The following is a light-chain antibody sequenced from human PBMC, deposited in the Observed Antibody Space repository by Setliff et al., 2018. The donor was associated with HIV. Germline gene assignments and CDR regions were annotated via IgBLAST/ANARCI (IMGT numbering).Light chain of an antibody. CDR3: SSWDYSLNAYA. J-gene: IGLJ1*01. V-gene: IGLV1-44*01. CDR1: SSNIGSNT. Sequence: QSVLTQPPLASGTPGQRLTISCSGSSSNIGSNTVNWYQHLPGLAPKLLIYSDNRRPSVVPDRFSGSKSGTSASLAISGLQSEDEADYYCSSWDYSLNAYAFGTGTKVTVL. CDR2: SDN.